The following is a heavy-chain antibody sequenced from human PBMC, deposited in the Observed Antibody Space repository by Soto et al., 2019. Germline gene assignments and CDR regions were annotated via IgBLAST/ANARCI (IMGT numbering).Heavy chain of an antibody. CDR3: ANLYPRPASWVDP. CDR1: GFTFSNYV. D-gene: IGHD2-2*01. CDR2: ISANGANT. Sequence: VLLLESGGGLVQIGGSLRLSCAASGFTFSNYVMTWVRQSPAKGLEWVSAISANGANTYYADSVKGRFTISRDNSKKKLFLQFNTLRVDDPAMFYCANLYPRPASWVDPWGQGTLVTVSS. J-gene: IGHJ5*02. V-gene: IGHV3-23*01.